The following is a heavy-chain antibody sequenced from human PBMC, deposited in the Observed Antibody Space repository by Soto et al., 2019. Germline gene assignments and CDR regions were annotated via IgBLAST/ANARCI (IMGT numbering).Heavy chain of an antibody. J-gene: IGHJ6*02. Sequence: PGGSLRLSCAASGFTFSSYAMSWVRQAPGKGLEWVGRIKSKTDGGTTDYAAPVKGRFTISRDDSQNTLYLQMNSLKTEDTAVYYCTTGVRDRRGSMWLYYYDHMDVWGQGTTVTVSS. CDR3: TTGVRDRRGSMWLYYYDHMDV. D-gene: IGHD3-22*01. CDR2: IKSKTDGGTT. V-gene: IGHV3-15*01. CDR1: GFTFSSYA.